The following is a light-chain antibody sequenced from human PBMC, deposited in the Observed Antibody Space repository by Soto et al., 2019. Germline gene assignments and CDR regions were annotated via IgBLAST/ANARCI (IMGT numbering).Light chain of an antibody. V-gene: IGKV3-11*01. CDR2: DAY. Sequence: EIVMTHSPATLSFSPGERATLSCRYSQSVSSYLAWYQQKPGQAPRLLIYDAYNRATGIPARLSGSGSGTDFTLTISSLEPEDFAVYYCQQRSNSRTFGQGTKVDIK. CDR1: QSVSSY. J-gene: IGKJ1*01. CDR3: QQRSNSRT.